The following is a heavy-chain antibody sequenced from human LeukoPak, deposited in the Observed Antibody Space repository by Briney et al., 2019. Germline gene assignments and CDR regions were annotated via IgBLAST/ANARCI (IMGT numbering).Heavy chain of an antibody. CDR3: TAGAY. V-gene: IGHV3-15*04. CDR2: LGSKAAGGTT. J-gene: IGHJ4*02. Sequence: GGSLRLSCVASEFTLSSAWVSWVRQAPGKGLEWVGRLGSKAAGGTTDYAAPVKDRFTISRHDSKNTLYPQMNSLKTEDTAFYYCTAGAYCGQGTLVTVSS. CDR1: EFTLSSAW.